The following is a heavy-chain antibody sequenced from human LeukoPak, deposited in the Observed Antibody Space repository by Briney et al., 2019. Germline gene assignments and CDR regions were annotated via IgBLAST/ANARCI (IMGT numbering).Heavy chain of an antibody. CDR2: IYYSGST. D-gene: IGHD4-17*01. V-gene: IGHV4-39*07. J-gene: IGHJ3*02. CDR1: GGSISSSSYY. Sequence: PSETLSLTCTVSGGSISSSSYYWGWIRQPPGKGLEWIGSIYYSGSTNYNPSLKSRVTISVDTSKNQFSLKLSSVTAADTAVYYCARDAQAMTTVTTSTPDAFDIWGQGTMVTVSS. CDR3: ARDAQAMTTVTTSTPDAFDI.